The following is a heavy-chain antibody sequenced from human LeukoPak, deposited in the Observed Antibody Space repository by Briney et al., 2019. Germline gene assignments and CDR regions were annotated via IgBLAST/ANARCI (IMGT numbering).Heavy chain of an antibody. V-gene: IGHV4-59*08. CDR1: GGSISSYY. Sequence: PSETLSLTCTVSGGSISSYYWSWLRQPPGKGLEWIGYIYYSGSTNYNPSLKSRVTISVDTSKNQFSLKLSSVTAADTAVYYCARYVVGARNWFDPWGQGTLVTVSS. D-gene: IGHD1-26*01. CDR2: IYYSGST. J-gene: IGHJ5*02. CDR3: ARYVVGARNWFDP.